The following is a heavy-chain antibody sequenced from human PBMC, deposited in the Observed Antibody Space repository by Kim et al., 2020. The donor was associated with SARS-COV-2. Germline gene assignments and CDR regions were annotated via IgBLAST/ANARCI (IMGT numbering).Heavy chain of an antibody. CDR2: ISGSGGSP. D-gene: IGHD6-25*01. V-gene: IGHV3-23*02. CDR1: GFTFSNYA. Sequence: GGSLRLSCAASGFTFSNYAMSWVRQAPGKGLEWVSSISGSGGSPYYDDSMNGRFTIRENTTKNTQYLQINLRGAENTAEYYCAYDEQRGHACYFWDQGT. J-gene: IGHJ3*01. CDR3: AYDEQRGHACYF.